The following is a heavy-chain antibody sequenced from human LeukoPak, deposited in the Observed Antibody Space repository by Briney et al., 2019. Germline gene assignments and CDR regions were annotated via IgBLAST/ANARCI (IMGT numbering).Heavy chain of an antibody. CDR1: GYTFTGYY. V-gene: IGHV1-2*02. Sequence: ASVKVSCKASGYTFTGYYMHWVRQAPGQGLEWMGWINPNSGGTNYAQKFQGRVTMTRDTSISTAYMELSSLRSEDTAVYYCAREGTIRWLQLPYYYMDVWGKGTTVTVSS. CDR2: INPNSGGT. J-gene: IGHJ6*03. D-gene: IGHD5-24*01. CDR3: AREGTIRWLQLPYYYMDV.